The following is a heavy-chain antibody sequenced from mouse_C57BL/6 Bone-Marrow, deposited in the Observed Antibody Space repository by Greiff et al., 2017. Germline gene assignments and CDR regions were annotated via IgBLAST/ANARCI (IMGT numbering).Heavy chain of an antibody. CDR2: ISSGGSYT. D-gene: IGHD1-1*01. J-gene: IGHJ1*03. CDR3: ARQGGYYYGGYFDV. V-gene: IGHV5-6*01. CDR1: GFTFSSYG. Sequence: EVKLMESGGDLVKPGGSLKLSCAASGFTFSSYGMSWVRQTPDKRLEWVATISSGGSYTYYPDSVKGRFTISRDNAKNTLYLQMSSLKSEDTAMYYCARQGGYYYGGYFDVWGTGTTVTVSS.